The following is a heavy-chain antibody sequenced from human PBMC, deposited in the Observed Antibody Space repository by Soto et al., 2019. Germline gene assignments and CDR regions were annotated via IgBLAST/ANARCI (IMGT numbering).Heavy chain of an antibody. CDR3: ARERLDYGDYVDYYYYYMDV. J-gene: IGHJ6*03. CDR1: GGSISSYY. V-gene: IGHV4-59*01. D-gene: IGHD4-17*01. CDR2: IYYSGST. Sequence: SETLSLTCTVSGGSISSYYWSWIRQPPGKGLEWIGYIYYSGSTNYNPSLKSRVTISVDTSKNQFSLKLSSVTAADTAVYYCARERLDYGDYVDYYYYYMDVWGKGTTVTSP.